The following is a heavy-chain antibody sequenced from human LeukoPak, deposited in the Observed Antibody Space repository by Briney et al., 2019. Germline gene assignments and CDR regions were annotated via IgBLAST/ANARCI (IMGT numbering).Heavy chain of an antibody. V-gene: IGHV4-39*07. CDR2: INHSGST. CDR1: GGSISSSSYY. CDR3: ARITNAALVDY. Sequence: SETLSLTCTGSGGSISSSSYYWVWIRQPPGKGLEWIGEINHSGSTNYNPSLKSRVTISVDTSKNQFSLKLSSVTAADTAVYYCARITNAALVDYWGQGTLVTVSS. D-gene: IGHD6-13*01. J-gene: IGHJ4*02.